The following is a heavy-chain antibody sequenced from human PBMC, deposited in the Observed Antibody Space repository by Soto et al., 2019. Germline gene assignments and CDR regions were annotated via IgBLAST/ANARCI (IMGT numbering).Heavy chain of an antibody. CDR1: GFNVGAFA. D-gene: IGHD1-20*01. Sequence: EVQLLESGGDLVRPGGSLRLSCAASGFNVGAFAVNWVRQAPGKGLEWVSGISVSDAFIYYPDSVRGRFSISRDASENILYLQMNSLRVDDTALYYCTRETVAGITGLDYWGPGTLVTVSS. J-gene: IGHJ4*02. CDR2: ISVSDAFI. V-gene: IGHV3-23*01. CDR3: TRETVAGITGLDY.